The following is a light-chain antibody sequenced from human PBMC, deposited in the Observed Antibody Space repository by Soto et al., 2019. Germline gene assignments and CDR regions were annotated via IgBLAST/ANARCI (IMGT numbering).Light chain of an antibody. J-gene: IGKJ1*01. CDR3: MQALQTLT. Sequence: DIVMTQSPLSLPVTPGEPASISCRSSQSLLHSNGYNYLDWYLQKPGQSPQLLIYLGSNRASGVPDRFSGSGSGTDFTLKISRVEAEDVGVYHCMQALQTLTFGQGTKVEIK. CDR1: QSLLHSNGYNY. V-gene: IGKV2-28*01. CDR2: LGS.